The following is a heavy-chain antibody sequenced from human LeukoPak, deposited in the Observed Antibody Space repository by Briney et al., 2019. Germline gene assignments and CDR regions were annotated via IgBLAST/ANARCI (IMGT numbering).Heavy chain of an antibody. CDR3: AREVTMVRGVITKFYYYGMDV. CDR2: ISGYNGHT. J-gene: IGHJ6*02. CDR1: GYTFTSYG. V-gene: IGHV1-18*01. Sequence: ASVKVSCKASGYTFTSYGISWVRQAPGQGLEWMGWISGYNGHTNYAQKLQGRVTMTADTSTSTLYMELRSLRSDDTAVYYCAREVTMVRGVITKFYYYGMDVWGQGTTVTVSS. D-gene: IGHD3-10*01.